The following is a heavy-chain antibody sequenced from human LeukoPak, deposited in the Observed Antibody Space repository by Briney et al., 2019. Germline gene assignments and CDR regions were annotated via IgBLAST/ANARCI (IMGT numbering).Heavy chain of an antibody. CDR1: GFTFGDHV. J-gene: IGHJ6*02. Sequence: GGSLRLSCSTSGFTFGDHVMSWVRQAPGKGLEWVGFIRSTAYRGTAEYAASVRDRFTISRDDSRSIAYLQMNSLKIDDTAVYFCGRGPIELWLHNGIDVWGQGTTVTVSS. CDR3: GRGPIELWLHNGIDV. CDR2: IRSTAYRGTA. D-gene: IGHD5-18*01. V-gene: IGHV3-49*04.